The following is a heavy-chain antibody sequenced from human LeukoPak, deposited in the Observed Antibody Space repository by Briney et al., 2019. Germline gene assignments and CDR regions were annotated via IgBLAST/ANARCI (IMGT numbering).Heavy chain of an antibody. CDR2: INHSGST. V-gene: IGHV4-34*01. Sequence: SETLSLTCAVYGGSFSGYYWSWIRQPPGKGLEWIGEINHSGSTNYNPTLKSRVTISVDTSKNQFSLKLSSVTAADTAVYYCARGPGVVVVAATRYLDYWGQGTLVTVSS. J-gene: IGHJ4*02. CDR1: GGSFSGYY. D-gene: IGHD2-15*01. CDR3: ARGPGVVVVAATRYLDY.